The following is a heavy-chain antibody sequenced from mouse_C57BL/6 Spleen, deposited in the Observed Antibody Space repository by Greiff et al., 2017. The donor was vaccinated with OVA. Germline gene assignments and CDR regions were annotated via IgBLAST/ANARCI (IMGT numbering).Heavy chain of an antibody. CDR1: GYSITSGYY. J-gene: IGHJ3*01. V-gene: IGHV3-6*01. CDR2: ISYDGSN. CDR3: ARENGGAWFAY. D-gene: IGHD1-1*01. Sequence: EVKLMESGPGLVKPSQSLSLTCSVTGYSITSGYYWNWIRQFPGNKLEWMGYISYDGSNNYNPSLKNRISITRDTSKNQFFLKLNSVTTEDTATYYCARENGGAWFAYWGQGTLVTVSA.